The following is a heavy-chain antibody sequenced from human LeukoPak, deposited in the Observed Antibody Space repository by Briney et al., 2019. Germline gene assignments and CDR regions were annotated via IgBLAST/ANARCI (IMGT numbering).Heavy chain of an antibody. CDR2: IRDKTYGRTT. D-gene: IGHD6-13*01. CDR1: GFTFGDYA. V-gene: IGHV3-49*04. Sequence: QAGGSLRLSCTASGFTFGDYAMSWVRQAPGKGLEWVGFIRDKTYGRTTEYAASVKGRFTISRDDSKSIAYLQMNSLKTEDTAVYYCTRGKSSSWYGVYMDVWGKGTTVTVSS. CDR3: TRGKSSSWYGVYMDV. J-gene: IGHJ6*03.